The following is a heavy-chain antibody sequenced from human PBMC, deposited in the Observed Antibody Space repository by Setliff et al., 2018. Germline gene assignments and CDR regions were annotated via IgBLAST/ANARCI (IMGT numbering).Heavy chain of an antibody. CDR2: IIPIFGTA. Sequence: ASVKVSCKASGGTFSSYAISWVRQAPGQGLEWMGGIIPIFGTANYAQKFQGRVTITTDESTSTAYMELSSLRSEDTAVYYCARATYYYDSSGYFLDAFDIWGQGTMVTVPS. CDR1: GGTFSSYA. D-gene: IGHD3-22*01. J-gene: IGHJ3*02. CDR3: ARATYYYDSSGYFLDAFDI. V-gene: IGHV1-69*05.